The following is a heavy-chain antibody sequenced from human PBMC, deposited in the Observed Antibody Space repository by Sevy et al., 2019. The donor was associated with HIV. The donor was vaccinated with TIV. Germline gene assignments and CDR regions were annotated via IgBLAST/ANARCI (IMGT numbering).Heavy chain of an antibody. Sequence: GGSLRISCAASGFTFTSDYMHWVRQPPGKGLVWVSHINTDGKIIRYADSVKGRFTTSRDNAKNTLYLQMNSLRAEDTAVYYCARGSRGTFGSWGQGTLVTVSS. CDR1: GFTFTSDY. CDR2: INTDGKII. D-gene: IGHD1-26*01. V-gene: IGHV3-74*01. CDR3: ARGSRGTFGS. J-gene: IGHJ4*02.